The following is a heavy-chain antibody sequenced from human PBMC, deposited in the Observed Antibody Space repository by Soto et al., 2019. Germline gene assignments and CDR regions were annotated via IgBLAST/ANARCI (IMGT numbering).Heavy chain of an antibody. V-gene: IGHV4-59*01. J-gene: IGHJ5*02. Sequence: SETRSLTCTVSGGSLSSYYWTWSRQSPGKGLEWIGYVYFSGNTNYNPSLKSRVTISIDTSKNQFPLRLASVTAADTAFYFCGSVRPSGYVLSWGQGTLVTVSS. D-gene: IGHD6-25*01. CDR3: GSVRPSGYVLS. CDR1: GGSLSSYY. CDR2: VYFSGNT.